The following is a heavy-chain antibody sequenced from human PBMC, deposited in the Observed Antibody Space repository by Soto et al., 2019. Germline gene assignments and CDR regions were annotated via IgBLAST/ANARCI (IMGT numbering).Heavy chain of an antibody. Sequence: PGESLKISCEGSGYTFSSYSIGWVRQMPGKGLEWIGIIYPDDSDTRYGPSFRCQVTISVDKSSSRAYRQWSSLKASDSAMYFCATTVAVASTLFEYGGQGTLVHVSS. D-gene: IGHD6-19*01. J-gene: IGHJ4*02. CDR1: GYTFSSYS. CDR3: ATTVAVASTLFEY. CDR2: IYPDDSDT. V-gene: IGHV5-51*01.